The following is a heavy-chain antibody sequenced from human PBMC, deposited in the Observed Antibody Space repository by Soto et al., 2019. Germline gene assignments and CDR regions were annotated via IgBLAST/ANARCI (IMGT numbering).Heavy chain of an antibody. Sequence: ASVKVSCKASGYTFTGHYIHWVRQAPEQGPEWMGEIGPESGATRYAEKFQGRVTMTLDTSITSVYMELKNLSPDDTAVYYCGRGRSGQIVVFYWGQGTPVTVSS. CDR1: GYTFTGHY. J-gene: IGHJ4*02. CDR2: IGPESGAT. D-gene: IGHD1-26*01. CDR3: GRGRSGQIVVFY. V-gene: IGHV1-2*02.